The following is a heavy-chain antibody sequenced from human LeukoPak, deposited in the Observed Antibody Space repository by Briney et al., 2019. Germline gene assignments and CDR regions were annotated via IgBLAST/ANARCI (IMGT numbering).Heavy chain of an antibody. CDR1: GGSISSSSYY. J-gene: IGHJ4*02. D-gene: IGHD3-22*01. CDR2: IYYSGST. CDR3: ARENYYDSSPHDY. Sequence: PSETLSLTCTVSGGSISSSSYYWDWIRQPPGKGLEWIGSIYYSGSTYYNPSLKSRVTISVDTSKNQFSLKLSSVTAADTAVYYCARENYYDSSPHDYWGQGTLVTVSS. V-gene: IGHV4-39*01.